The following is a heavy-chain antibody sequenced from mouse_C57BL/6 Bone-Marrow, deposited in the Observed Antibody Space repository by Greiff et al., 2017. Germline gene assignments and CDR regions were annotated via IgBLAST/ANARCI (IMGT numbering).Heavy chain of an antibody. CDR2: ISDGGSYT. D-gene: IGHD4-1*01. V-gene: IGHV5-4*01. CDR1: GFTFSSYA. Sequence: EVMLVESGGGLVKPGGSLKLSCAASGFTFSSYAMPWVRQTPEKRLEWVATISDGGSYTYYPDNVKGRFTISRDNAKNNLYLQMSHLKSEDTAMYYCAREDWDEGYFDVWGTGTTVSASS. CDR3: AREDWDEGYFDV. J-gene: IGHJ1*03.